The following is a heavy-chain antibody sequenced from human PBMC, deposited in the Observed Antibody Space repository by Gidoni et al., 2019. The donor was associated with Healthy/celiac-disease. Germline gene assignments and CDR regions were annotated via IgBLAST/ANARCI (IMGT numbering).Heavy chain of an antibody. V-gene: IGHV4-39*01. CDR1: GGAISSSSYY. J-gene: IGHJ6*02. CDR2: IYYSGST. CDR3: ARRGQLGPYYYYGMDA. Sequence: LQLQESGPGLVKPSETLSLTCTVSGGAISSSSYYWGCIRQPPGKGLEWIGSIYYSGSTYDHPSLKSRVTISVDTSKNQFSLKLSSVTAADTSVYYCARRGQLGPYYYYGMDAWGQGTTVTVSS. D-gene: IGHD6-6*01.